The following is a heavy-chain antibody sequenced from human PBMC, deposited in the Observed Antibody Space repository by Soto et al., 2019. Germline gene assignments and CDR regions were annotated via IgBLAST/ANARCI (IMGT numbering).Heavy chain of an antibody. J-gene: IGHJ4*02. CDR2: ISYDGSNK. CDR3: ARGTQSTVSRRLFDG. CDR1: GFTFSSYG. D-gene: IGHD4-17*01. Sequence: GGSLRLSCAASGFTFSSYGMHWVRQAPGKGLEWVAVISYDGSNKYYADSVKGRFTISRDKAKNTLYLQMNSLRAEDTGVYYCARGTQSTVSRRLFDGWGQGTLVTVSS. V-gene: IGHV3-30*03.